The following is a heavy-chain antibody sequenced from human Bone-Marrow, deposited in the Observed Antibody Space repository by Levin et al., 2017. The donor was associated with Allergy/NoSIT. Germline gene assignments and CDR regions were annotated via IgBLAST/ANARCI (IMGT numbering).Heavy chain of an antibody. J-gene: IGHJ4*02. V-gene: IGHV4-4*01. CDR1: GGSISSNDW. CDR3: AKRAFWIAEAGIRD. D-gene: IGHD6-19*01. Sequence: SCAVSGGSISSNDWWTWVRQPPGKGLEWIGEIFHTGSTHYNPSLNSRVTISVDKSKNQFSLKLSSVTAADTALYFCAKRAFWIAEAGIRDWGQGTLVTVSS. CDR2: IFHTGST.